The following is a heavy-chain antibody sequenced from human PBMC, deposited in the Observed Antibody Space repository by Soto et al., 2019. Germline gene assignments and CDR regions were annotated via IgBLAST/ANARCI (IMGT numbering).Heavy chain of an antibody. CDR3: ARYGKDYGDYVVKNEFDY. V-gene: IGHV1-18*01. D-gene: IGHD4-17*01. J-gene: IGHJ4*02. CDR2: ISAYNGNT. CDR1: GYTFTSYG. Sequence: QVQLVQSGAEVKKPGASVKVSCKASGYTFTSYGISWVRQAPGQGLEWMGWISAYNGNTNYAQKLQGRVTMTTDTSTSTAYMELRSLGSDDTAVYYCARYGKDYGDYVVKNEFDYWGQGTLVTVSS.